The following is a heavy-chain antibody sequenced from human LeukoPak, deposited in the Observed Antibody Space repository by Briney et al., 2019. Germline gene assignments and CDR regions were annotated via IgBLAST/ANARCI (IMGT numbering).Heavy chain of an antibody. CDR1: GGSISSYY. J-gene: IGHJ6*02. CDR2: IYYSGST. CDR3: AREGLSVYGMAV. V-gene: IGHV4-59*01. D-gene: IGHD3/OR15-3a*01. Sequence: SETLSLTCTVSGGSISSYYWSWIRQPPVKGLEWIGYIYYSGSTNYNPSLKSRVTISVDTSKNQFSLKLSSVTAADTAVYYCAREGLSVYGMAVWGQGTTVTVSS.